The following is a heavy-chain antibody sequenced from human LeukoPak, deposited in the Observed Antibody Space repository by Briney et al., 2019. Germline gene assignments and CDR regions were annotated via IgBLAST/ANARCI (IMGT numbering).Heavy chain of an antibody. J-gene: IGHJ4*02. CDR2: IYPGDSDT. CDR1: GYSFTSYW. V-gene: IGHV5-51*01. CDR3: ARRGSSYKAPWEY. D-gene: IGHD1-26*01. Sequence: GGSLKISCKGSGYSFTSYWIGWVRQMPGKGLEWMGIIYPGDSDTRYSPSFQGQVTISADKSISTAYLQWSSLKASDTAMYYCARRGSSYKAPWEYWGQGTLVTVSS.